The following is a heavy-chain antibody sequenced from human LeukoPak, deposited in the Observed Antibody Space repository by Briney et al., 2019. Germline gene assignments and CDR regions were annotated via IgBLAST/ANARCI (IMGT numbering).Heavy chain of an antibody. J-gene: IGHJ4*02. V-gene: IGHV3-23*01. CDR3: AKRRTYCSRTSCPLDY. Sequence: GCLRLSCAASGFTFSSFAMNWVRQAPGKGLEWVSGIRAGGGSTYHAGSVKGRFTISRDNSKNTLYLQMNSLRAEDTAVYYCAKRRTYCSRTSCPLDYWGQGTLVTVFS. D-gene: IGHD2-2*01. CDR1: GFTFSSFA. CDR2: IRAGGGST.